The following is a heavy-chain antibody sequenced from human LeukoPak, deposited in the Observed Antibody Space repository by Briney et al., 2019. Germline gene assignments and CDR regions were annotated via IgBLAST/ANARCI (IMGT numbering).Heavy chain of an antibody. CDR2: IGTAGDT. CDR3: ATADTAMAYFDY. D-gene: IGHD5-18*01. CDR1: GFTFSSYD. J-gene: IGHJ4*02. V-gene: IGHV3-13*01. Sequence: GGSLRLSCAASGFTFSSYDMHWVRQAPGKGLEWVSAIGTAGDTYYPASVKGRSTISRENAKNSLYLQMNSLRAGDTAVYYCATADTAMAYFDYWGKGTLVTVSS.